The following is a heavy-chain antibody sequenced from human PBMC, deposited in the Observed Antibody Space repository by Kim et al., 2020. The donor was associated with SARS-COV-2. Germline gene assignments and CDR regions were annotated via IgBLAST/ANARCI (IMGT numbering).Heavy chain of an antibody. D-gene: IGHD6-13*01. CDR3: ASSPRGSSWYIDY. CDR1: GGSISSSSYY. V-gene: IGHV4-39*07. CDR2: IYYSGST. J-gene: IGHJ4*02. Sequence: PETLSLTCTVSGGSISSSSYYWGWIRQPPGKGLEWIGSIYYSGSTYYNPSLKSRVTISVDTSKNQFSLKLSSVTAADTAVYYCASSPRGSSWYIDYWGQGTLVTVSS.